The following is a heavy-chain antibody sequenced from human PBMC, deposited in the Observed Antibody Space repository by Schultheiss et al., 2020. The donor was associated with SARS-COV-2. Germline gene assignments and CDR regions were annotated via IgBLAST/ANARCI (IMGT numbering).Heavy chain of an antibody. D-gene: IGHD3-22*01. J-gene: IGHJ5*02. CDR2: IYTSGST. Sequence: SETLSLTCTVSGGSISSGGYYWSWIRQPPGKGLEWIGSIYTSGSTNYNPSLKSRVTISVDTSKNQFSLKLSSVTAADTAVYYCASVMNTYYYDSSGYSGFDPWGQGTLVTVSS. V-gene: IGHV4-39*07. CDR1: GGSISSGGYY. CDR3: ASVMNTYYYDSSGYSGFDP.